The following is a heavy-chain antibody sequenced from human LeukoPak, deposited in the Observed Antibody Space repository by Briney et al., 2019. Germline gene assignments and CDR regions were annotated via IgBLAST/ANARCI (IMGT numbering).Heavy chain of an antibody. J-gene: IGHJ4*02. CDR2: IYTGGTT. D-gene: IGHD2-15*01. CDR1: GFTVTSNH. CDR3: ARVRYWAFDY. V-gene: IGHV3-66*01. Sequence: GGSLRLSCAASGFTVTSNHMNWVRQAPGKGLEWVSIIYTGGTTHYADSLKDRFTISRDDSINTLYLQMNSLRAEDTAVYYCARVRYWAFDYWGQGTLVTVSS.